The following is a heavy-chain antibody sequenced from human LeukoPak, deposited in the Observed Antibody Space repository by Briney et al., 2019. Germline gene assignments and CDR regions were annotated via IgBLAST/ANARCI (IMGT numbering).Heavy chain of an antibody. CDR1: GFTFSSYS. V-gene: IGHV3-21*01. J-gene: IGHJ4*02. Sequence: GGSLRLSCAASGFTFSSYSMNWVRQAPGKGLEGVSSISSSSSYIYYADSVKGRFTISRDNAKNSLYLQMNSLRAEDTAVYYCARDNYDSSGYSFYWGQGTLVTVSS. CDR3: ARDNYDSSGYSFY. D-gene: IGHD3-22*01. CDR2: ISSSSSYI.